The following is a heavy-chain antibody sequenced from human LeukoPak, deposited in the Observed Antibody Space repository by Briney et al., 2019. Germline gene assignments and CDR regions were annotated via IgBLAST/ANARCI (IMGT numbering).Heavy chain of an antibody. D-gene: IGHD3-10*01. J-gene: IGHJ4*02. V-gene: IGHV3-23*01. CDR1: GFTVSSYA. CDR2: ISGSGGST. Sequence: PGGSLRLSCAASGFTVSSYAMSWVRQAPGKGLEWVSTISGSGGSTYYAVSVKGRFTISRDNSKNTLYLQMNSLRAEDTAVYYCARAREDYYGSGSYYFFNWGQGTLVTVSS. CDR3: ARAREDYYGSGSYYFFN.